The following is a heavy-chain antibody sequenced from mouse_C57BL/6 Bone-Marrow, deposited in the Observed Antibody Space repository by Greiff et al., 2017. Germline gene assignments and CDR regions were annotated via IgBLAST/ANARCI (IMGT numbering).Heavy chain of an antibody. CDR3: AREGNYYGSLWYFDV. Sequence: QVQLKQSGAELARPGASVKLSCKASGYTFTSYGISWVKQRTGQGLEWIGEIYPRSGNTYYNEKFKGKATLTADKSSSTAYMELRSLTSEDSAVYFGAREGNYYGSLWYFDVWGTGTTVTGSS. CDR1: GYTFTSYG. D-gene: IGHD1-1*01. J-gene: IGHJ1*03. CDR2: IYPRSGNT. V-gene: IGHV1-81*01.